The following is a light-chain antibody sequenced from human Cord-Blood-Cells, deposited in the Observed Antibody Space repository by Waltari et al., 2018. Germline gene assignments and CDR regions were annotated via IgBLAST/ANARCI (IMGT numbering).Light chain of an antibody. CDR2: DVS. CDR3: SSYTSSSTEV. J-gene: IGLJ2*01. V-gene: IGLV2-14*01. Sequence: SALTQPASVSGSPGPPITISCPGTSSDVGGYNYVSWYQQHPGKAPKLMIYDVSNRPSGVSNRFSGSKSGNTASLTISGLQAEDEADYYCSSYTSSSTEVFGGGTKLTVL. CDR1: SSDVGGYNY.